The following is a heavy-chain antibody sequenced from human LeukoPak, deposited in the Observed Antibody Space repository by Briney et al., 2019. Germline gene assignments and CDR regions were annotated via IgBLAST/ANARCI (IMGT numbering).Heavy chain of an antibody. J-gene: IGHJ5*02. CDR3: ARTSSAASTEFDP. D-gene: IGHD4-11*01. Sequence: SETLSLTCTVSGRSITSGGYYWSWVRQPPGKGLEWIGYIYYSGSTYYSPSLNSRVTISLDTSNNQFSLKLNSVTAADTAVYFCARTSSAASTEFDPWGQGTLVTVSS. V-gene: IGHV4-31*03. CDR2: IYYSGST. CDR1: GRSITSGGYY.